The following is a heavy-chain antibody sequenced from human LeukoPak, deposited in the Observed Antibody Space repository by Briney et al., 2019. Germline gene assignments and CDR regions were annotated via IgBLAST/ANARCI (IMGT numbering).Heavy chain of an antibody. Sequence: KTSETLSLTCTVSGGSITSTGYYWSWVWQPPGKGLEWIGYIYYTGTTYYNPSLKSRATISIDKSRNQFSLKLSSVTAAETAVYYCARHMQWPQINLDQWGQGILVTVSS. J-gene: IGHJ4*02. D-gene: IGHD6-19*01. CDR3: ARHMQWPQINLDQ. V-gene: IGHV4-30-2*01. CDR2: IYYTGTT. CDR1: GGSITSTGYY.